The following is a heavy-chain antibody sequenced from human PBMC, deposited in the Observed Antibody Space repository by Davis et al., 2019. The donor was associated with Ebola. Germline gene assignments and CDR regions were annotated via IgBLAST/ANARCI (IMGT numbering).Heavy chain of an antibody. D-gene: IGHD2-21*01. V-gene: IGHV1-2*02. CDR2: INPNSGGS. CDR1: GYTFTGYY. CDR3: ARALWHDF. Sequence: ASVKVSCKASGYTFTGYYMYWVRQAPGQGLEWMAWINPNSGGSSYAQKFQGRVTMTSDTSINTAYMELSRLRSDDTAVYYCARALWHDFWGQGTLATVSS. J-gene: IGHJ4*02.